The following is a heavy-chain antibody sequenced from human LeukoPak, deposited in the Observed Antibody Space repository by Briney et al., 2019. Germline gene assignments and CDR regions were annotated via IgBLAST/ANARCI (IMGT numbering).Heavy chain of an antibody. CDR3: ARDGGYSSSWYDAFDM. Sequence: GGSLRLSCAASGFTFDDYGMSWVRQAPGKGLEWVSGINWNGGSTGHADSVKGRFTISRDNAENSLHLQMNSLRAEDTAVYYCARDGGYSSSWYDAFDMWGQGTMVTVSP. D-gene: IGHD6-13*01. V-gene: IGHV3-20*04. J-gene: IGHJ3*02. CDR2: INWNGGST. CDR1: GFTFDDYG.